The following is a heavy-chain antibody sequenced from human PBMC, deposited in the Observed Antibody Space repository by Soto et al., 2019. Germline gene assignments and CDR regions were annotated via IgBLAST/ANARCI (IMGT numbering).Heavy chain of an antibody. J-gene: IGHJ4*02. Sequence: EVQLLESGGGLVQPGGSLRLSCAASGFTFSSYAMSWVRQAPGKGLEWVSAISGSGGSTYYADSVKGRFNISRDNSMNTLYLQMNSLRAEDTAVYYCATFPPRYDILTGYDYWGQGTLVTVSS. CDR2: ISGSGGST. D-gene: IGHD3-9*01. CDR3: ATFPPRYDILTGYDY. CDR1: GFTFSSYA. V-gene: IGHV3-23*01.